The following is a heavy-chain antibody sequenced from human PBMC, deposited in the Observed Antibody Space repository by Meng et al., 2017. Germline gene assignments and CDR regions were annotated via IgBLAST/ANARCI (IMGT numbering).Heavy chain of an antibody. J-gene: IGHJ4*02. CDR2: ISYDGSNK. CDR1: GFTFSSYA. V-gene: IGHV3-30*01. Sequence: GESLKISCAASGFTFSSYAMHWVRQAPGKGLEWVAVISYDGSNKYYADSVKGRFTISRDNSKNTLYLQMNSLRAEDTAVYYCARGKEIAAAGFYFDYWGQGTRVT. CDR3: ARGKEIAAAGFYFDY. D-gene: IGHD6-13*01.